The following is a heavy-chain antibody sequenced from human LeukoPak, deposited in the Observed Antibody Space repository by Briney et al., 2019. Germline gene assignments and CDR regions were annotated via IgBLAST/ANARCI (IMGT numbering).Heavy chain of an antibody. Sequence: PSETLSLTCTVSGGSISSSSYYWGWIRQPPGKGLEWIGIIYYSGTTYYNPSLKSRVTISIDTPENQFPLKLSSVTAADTAVYYCARRRTAPVYYFDSWGQGTLVTVSS. CDR3: ARRRTAPVYYFDS. D-gene: IGHD4-17*01. CDR2: IYYSGTT. J-gene: IGHJ4*02. V-gene: IGHV4-39*01. CDR1: GGSISSSSYY.